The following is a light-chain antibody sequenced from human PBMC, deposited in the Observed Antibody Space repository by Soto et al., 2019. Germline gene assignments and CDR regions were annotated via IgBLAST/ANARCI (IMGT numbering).Light chain of an antibody. CDR1: QNVSNDY. J-gene: IGKJ2*01. V-gene: IGKV3-20*01. CDR3: QQYASSHT. Sequence: EIVLTQSPGSLSLSPGERATLSCRASQNVSNDYLAWYQQKPGRAPRLLIYGASNRATGIPDRFSGSGSRTDFTLTISRLEPEDFAVYFCQQYASSHTFGQGTKLEIK. CDR2: GAS.